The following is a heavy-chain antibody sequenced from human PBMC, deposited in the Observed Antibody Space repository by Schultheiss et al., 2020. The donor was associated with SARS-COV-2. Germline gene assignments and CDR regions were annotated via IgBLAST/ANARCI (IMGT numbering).Heavy chain of an antibody. V-gene: IGHV4-59*12. CDR1: GGSISSYY. D-gene: IGHD2-21*02. CDR3: AGRGTAIRAFDI. J-gene: IGHJ3*02. CDR2: IYYSGST. Sequence: SQTLSLTCTVSGGSISSYYWGWIRQPPGKGLEWIGYIYYSGSTNYNPSLKSRVTISVDTSKNQFSLKLSSVTAADTAVYYCAGRGTAIRAFDIWGQGTMVTVSS.